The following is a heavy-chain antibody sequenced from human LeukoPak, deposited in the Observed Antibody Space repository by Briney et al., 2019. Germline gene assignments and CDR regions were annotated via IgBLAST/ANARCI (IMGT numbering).Heavy chain of an antibody. J-gene: IGHJ4*02. CDR1: GYTFTGYY. V-gene: IGHV1-2*02. Sequence: ASVKVSCKASGYTFTGYYMHWVRQAPGQGLEWMGWINPNSGGTNYAQKFQGRVTMTRDTSISTAYMELSRLRSDDTAVYYCARGLRFLEWLFSGPDYWGQGTLVTVSS. CDR2: INPNSGGT. D-gene: IGHD3-3*01. CDR3: ARGLRFLEWLFSGPDY.